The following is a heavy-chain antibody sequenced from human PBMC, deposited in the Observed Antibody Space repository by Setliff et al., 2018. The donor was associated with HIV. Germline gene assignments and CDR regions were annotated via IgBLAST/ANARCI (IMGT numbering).Heavy chain of an antibody. J-gene: IGHJ6*03. CDR2: FYNRGNT. V-gene: IGHV4-61*02. CDR1: GGSISSGSYY. CDR3: VRVSCSSWYSIPRNYYYSMDV. Sequence: SETLSLTCTVSGGSISSGSYYWSWIRQPAGKGLEWIGRFYNRGNTYYNPSLKSRVTTSVDTSKNQFSLRLSSVTAADTAVYYCVRVSCSSWYSIPRNYYYSMDVWGEGTTVTVSS. D-gene: IGHD6-13*01.